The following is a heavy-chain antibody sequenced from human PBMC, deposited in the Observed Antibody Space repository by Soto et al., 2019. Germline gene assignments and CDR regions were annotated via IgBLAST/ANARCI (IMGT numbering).Heavy chain of an antibody. CDR2: ISDSGNTK. V-gene: IGHV3-48*01. CDR1: GFPFDRYL. J-gene: IGHJ4*02. CDR3: ARAYYVWGSYPDY. Sequence: TGGSLRLSCAASGFPFDRYLMNWVRHAPGKGLEWVSYISDSGNTKYYADSVKGRFTISRDNAKHSLYLQMNSLRADDTAVYYCARAYYVWGSYPDYWGQGTLVTVSS. D-gene: IGHD3-16*01.